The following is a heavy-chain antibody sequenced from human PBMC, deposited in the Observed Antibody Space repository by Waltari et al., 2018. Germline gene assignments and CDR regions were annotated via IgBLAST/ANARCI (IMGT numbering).Heavy chain of an antibody. CDR3: ARDYGSGSYRLYYYYYGMDV. CDR1: GFTFSRYE. D-gene: IGHD3-10*01. J-gene: IGHJ6*02. Sequence: EVQLVESGGGLVQPGGSLRLSCAASGFTFSRYEMNWFRQAPGKGLWWVSYISSSGSTIYYADSVKGRFTISRDNAKNSLYLQMNSLRAEDTAVYYCARDYGSGSYRLYYYYYGMDVWGQGTTVTVSS. V-gene: IGHV3-48*03. CDR2: ISSSGSTI.